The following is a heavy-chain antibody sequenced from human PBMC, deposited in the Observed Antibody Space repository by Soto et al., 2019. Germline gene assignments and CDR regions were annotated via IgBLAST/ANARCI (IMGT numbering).Heavy chain of an antibody. Sequence: SETLSLTCIVAGGSSGSGGYSWSWIRQPPGEGLEWIGYLSHTGNTYYNPSLKSRVIISIDRSKNQFSLKLSSVTAADTAVYYCATISDSSGYFFDSWGQGTLVTVSS. V-gene: IGHV4-30-2*01. CDR2: LSHTGNT. CDR1: GGSSGSGGYS. D-gene: IGHD3-22*01. J-gene: IGHJ4*02. CDR3: ATISDSSGYFFDS.